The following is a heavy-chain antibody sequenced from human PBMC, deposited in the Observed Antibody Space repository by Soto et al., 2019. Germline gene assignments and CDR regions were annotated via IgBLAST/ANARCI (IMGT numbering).Heavy chain of an antibody. CDR1: GFTFSSYN. CDR3: AKGGEYSYTFDY. Sequence: LRLSCAAYGFTFSSYNMNWVRQAPGKGLEWVASISDSSTYIYYADSVKGRFTISRDYSKDTLDLRLNSLRAEDTAIYYCAKGGEYSYTFDYWGQGALVTVSS. CDR2: ISDSSTYI. V-gene: IGHV3-21*04. D-gene: IGHD5-18*01. J-gene: IGHJ4*02.